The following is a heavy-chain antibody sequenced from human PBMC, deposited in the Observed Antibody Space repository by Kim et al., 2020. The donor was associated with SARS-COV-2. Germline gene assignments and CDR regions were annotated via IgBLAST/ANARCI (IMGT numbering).Heavy chain of an antibody. CDR3: ARGEAVLLWFGELSSPWFFEL. CDR1: GFTFSSYW. Sequence: GGSLRLSCAASGFTFSSYWMHWVRQAPGKGLVWVSRINSDGSSTSYADSVKGRFTISRDNAKNTLYLQMNSLRAEDTAVYYCARGEAVLLWFGELSSPWFFELWGRGTRVTVSS. J-gene: IGHJ2*01. CDR2: INSDGSST. D-gene: IGHD3-10*01. V-gene: IGHV3-74*01.